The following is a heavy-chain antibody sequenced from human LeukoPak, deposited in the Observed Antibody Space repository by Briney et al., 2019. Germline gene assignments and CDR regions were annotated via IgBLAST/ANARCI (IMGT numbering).Heavy chain of an antibody. Sequence: PGRSLRLSCATSGFTFNRFGMHWVRQAPGKGLEWVAVIWYDGSNKDYADSVKGRFTISRDNSKNTLYLQMSGLRAEDTAVYYCAKVHYYDSGGYYYYYYGMDVWGQGTTVTVSS. CDR1: GFTFNRFG. V-gene: IGHV3-33*06. D-gene: IGHD3-22*01. J-gene: IGHJ6*02. CDR2: IWYDGSNK. CDR3: AKVHYYDSGGYYYYYYGMDV.